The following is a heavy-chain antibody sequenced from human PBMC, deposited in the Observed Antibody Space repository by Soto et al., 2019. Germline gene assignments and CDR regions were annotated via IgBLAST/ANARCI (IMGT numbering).Heavy chain of an antibody. D-gene: IGHD1-26*01. CDR2: ISHTGDT. CDR3: ARIVVGVTVDL. J-gene: IGHJ4*02. CDR1: DASVSSDSYF. V-gene: IGHV4-61*01. Sequence: PSETVSLTXTVSDASVSSDSYFWTWIRQPPGKGLEWIAYISHTGDTNYNPSLKSRVTISIDTSRNQFSLTVTSVTAADTAVYFCARIVVGVTVDLWGQGSLVTVSS.